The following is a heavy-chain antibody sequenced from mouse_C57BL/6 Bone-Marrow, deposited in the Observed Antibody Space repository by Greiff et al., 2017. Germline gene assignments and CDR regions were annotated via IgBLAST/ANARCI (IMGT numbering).Heavy chain of an antibody. CDR3: TPYELDGY. Sequence: VQLKESGAELVRPGASVKLSCTASGFNIKDDYMHWVKQRPEQGLEWIGWIDPENGDTEYASKFQGKATITADTSSHTAYLQLSSLTSEDTAVYYCTPYELDGYWGQGTTLTVSS. CDR1: GFNIKDDY. J-gene: IGHJ2*01. V-gene: IGHV14-4*01. D-gene: IGHD2-3*01. CDR2: IDPENGDT.